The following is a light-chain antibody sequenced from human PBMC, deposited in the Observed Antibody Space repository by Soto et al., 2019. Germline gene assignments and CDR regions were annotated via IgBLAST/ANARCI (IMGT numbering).Light chain of an antibody. CDR1: QSISSY. Sequence: DIQMTQSPSSLSESVGDRVTLPCRASQSISSYVNWYQQKPGKAPKLLIYAASSLQSGVPSRFSGSGSGTEFTLTISSLQPDDFATYYCQHYKSYSEAFGQGTKVEIK. V-gene: IGKV1-39*01. CDR3: QHYKSYSEA. J-gene: IGKJ1*01. CDR2: AAS.